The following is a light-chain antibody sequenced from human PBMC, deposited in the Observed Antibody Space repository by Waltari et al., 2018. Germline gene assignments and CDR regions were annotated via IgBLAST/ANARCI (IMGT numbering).Light chain of an antibody. CDR1: SPRSYY. CDR3: HSRDASGVGGS. CDR2: DKN. V-gene: IGLV3-19*01. J-gene: IGLJ2*01. Sequence: SSELTQDPAVSVAMGQTVRITCQGDSPRSYYASWYKQRPGQAPRLVMYDKNNRPSGVPDRFSGSTSHNTASLTITGAQAEDEASYYCHSRDASGVGGSFGGGTKLTVL.